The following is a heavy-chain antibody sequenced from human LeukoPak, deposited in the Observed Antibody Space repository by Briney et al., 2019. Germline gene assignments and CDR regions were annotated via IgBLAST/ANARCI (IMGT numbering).Heavy chain of an antibody. J-gene: IGHJ4*02. V-gene: IGHV4-34*01. D-gene: IGHD3-22*01. CDR3: ASLRSYYYDSSGYYYFDY. CDR1: GGSFSGYY. Sequence: PSETLSLTCAVYGGSFSGYYWSWIRQPPGKGLEWIGEINHSGSTNYNPSLKSRVTISVDTSKNQFSLKLSSVTAADTAVYYCASLRSYYYDSSGYYYFDYWGQGTLVTVSS. CDR2: INHSGST.